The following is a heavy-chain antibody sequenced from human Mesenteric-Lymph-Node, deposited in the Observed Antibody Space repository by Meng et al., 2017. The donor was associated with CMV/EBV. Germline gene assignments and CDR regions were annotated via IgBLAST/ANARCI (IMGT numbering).Heavy chain of an antibody. D-gene: IGHD2-2*01. J-gene: IGHJ6*02. CDR3: ARGFRLLIMPEVDPDIVVVPAALDV. Sequence: ASVKVSCKASGYTFTSYGISWVRQAPGQGLEWMGWISAYNGNTNYAQKLQGRVTMTTDTSTSTAYMELRSLRSDDTAVYYCARGFRLLIMPEVDPDIVVVPAALDVWGQGTTVTVSS. CDR1: GYTFTSYG. V-gene: IGHV1-18*01. CDR2: ISAYNGNT.